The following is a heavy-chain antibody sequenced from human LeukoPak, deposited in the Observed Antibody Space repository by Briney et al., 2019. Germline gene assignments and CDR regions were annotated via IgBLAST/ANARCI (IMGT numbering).Heavy chain of an antibody. D-gene: IGHD3-22*01. J-gene: IGHJ3*02. CDR2: INSNSGGT. CDR1: GYTFTGYH. CDR3: ARDDRGFYFPLDTFDI. V-gene: IGHV1-2*02. Sequence: ASVKVSCKASGYTFTGYHIHWVRQAPGQGLEWMGWINSNSGGTNYAQKFQGRVTMTRDTSINTAYMELSSLRSDDTTVYYCARDDRGFYFPLDTFDIWGQGTMVTVSS.